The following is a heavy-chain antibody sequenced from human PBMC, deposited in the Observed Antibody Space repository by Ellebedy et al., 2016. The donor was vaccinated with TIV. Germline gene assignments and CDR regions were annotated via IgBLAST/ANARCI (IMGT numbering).Heavy chain of an antibody. Sequence: GESLKISCAASAFSFRSYWMSWVCQAPGKGLEWVANINQDGSDKYYVDSVKGRFTIARDNAKNSLYLQMSSLRVEDTAVYYCATDGSYGDYRSPTHAFVMWGQGTMVAVSS. J-gene: IGHJ3*02. CDR1: AFSFRSYW. CDR2: INQDGSDK. CDR3: ATDGSYGDYRSPTHAFVM. V-gene: IGHV3-7*01. D-gene: IGHD4-17*01.